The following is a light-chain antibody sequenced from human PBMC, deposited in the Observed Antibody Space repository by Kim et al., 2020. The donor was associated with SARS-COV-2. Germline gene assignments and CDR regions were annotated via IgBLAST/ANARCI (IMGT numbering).Light chain of an antibody. CDR3: LLYYGGARV. Sequence: QAVVTQEPSLTVSPGGTVTLTCASSTGAVTSGYYPSWFQQKPGQAPRALIYSTSQKHSWTPARFSASLLGGKAALTLSGVQPEDEADYYCLLYYGGARVFGGGTQLTVL. CDR1: TGAVTSGYY. CDR2: STS. V-gene: IGLV7-43*01. J-gene: IGLJ3*02.